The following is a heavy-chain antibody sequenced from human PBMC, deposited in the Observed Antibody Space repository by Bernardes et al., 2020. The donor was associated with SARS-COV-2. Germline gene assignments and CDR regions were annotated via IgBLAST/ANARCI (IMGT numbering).Heavy chain of an antibody. CDR2: ISHDGRST. V-gene: IGHV3-64D*09. CDR3: VKDRYIDS. J-gene: IGHJ4*02. CDR1: GFTFSTYA. Sequence: GGSLRLSCSASGFTFSTYAMHWVRQAPGKGLQYVASISHDGRSTYYAASVNGRFTISRDNSKNTLSLQMSSLRAEDTALYYCVKDRYIDSWGQGTLVTVSS.